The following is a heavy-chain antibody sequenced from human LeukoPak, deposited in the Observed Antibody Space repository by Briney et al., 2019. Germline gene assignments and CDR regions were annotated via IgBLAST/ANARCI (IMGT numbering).Heavy chain of an antibody. D-gene: IGHD1-26*01. J-gene: IGHJ3*02. V-gene: IGHV3-30-3*01. CDR1: GFTFSSYP. CDR3: ARAQGASGSFSSLDAFDI. Sequence: GGSLRLSCAASGFTFSSYPMHWVRQAPGKGLEWVAVISYDGSEKHYADPVKGRFTISRDNSKNTLYLQMNSLRAEDTAVYYCARAQGASGSFSSLDAFDIWGQGTMVTVSS. CDR2: ISYDGSEK.